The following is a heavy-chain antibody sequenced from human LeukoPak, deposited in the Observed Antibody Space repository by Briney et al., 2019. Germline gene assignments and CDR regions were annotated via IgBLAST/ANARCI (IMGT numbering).Heavy chain of an antibody. CDR3: ARCSALNWNYNA. V-gene: IGHV4-39*01. J-gene: IGHJ4*02. Sequence: PSETLSLTCTVSGGSISSSSYYWGWIRQPPGKGLEWIGSIYYSGSTYYNPSLKSRVTISVDTSKNQFSLKLSSVTAADTAVYYCARCSALNWNYNAWGQGTLVTVSS. CDR2: IYYSGST. D-gene: IGHD1-7*01. CDR1: GGSISSSSYY.